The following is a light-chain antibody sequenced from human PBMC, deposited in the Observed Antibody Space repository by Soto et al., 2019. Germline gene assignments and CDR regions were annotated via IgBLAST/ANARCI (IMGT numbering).Light chain of an antibody. CDR3: SSYTRTNTLV. Sequence: QSALTQPASVSGSPGQSITISCTGTSSDVGGYNYVSWYQQHPGKAPKLMICEVSNRPSGVSSRFSGSKSGNTASLTISGLQAEDEADYYCSSYTRTNTLVFGGGTKVTVL. V-gene: IGLV2-14*01. CDR1: SSDVGGYNY. CDR2: EVS. J-gene: IGLJ2*01.